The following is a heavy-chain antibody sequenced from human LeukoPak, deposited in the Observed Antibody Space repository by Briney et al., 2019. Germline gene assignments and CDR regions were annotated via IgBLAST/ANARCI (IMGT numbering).Heavy chain of an antibody. J-gene: IGHJ4*02. CDR1: GDSVSSNSAA. V-gene: IGHV6-1*01. D-gene: IGHD6-13*01. CDR3: ARVVLVAAAGRPQTHYFDY. CDR2: TYYRSKWYN. Sequence: SQTLPLTCAISGDSVSSNSAAWNWIRQSPSRGLEWLGRTYYRSKWYNDYAVSVKSRITINPDTSKNQFSLQLNSVTPEDTAVYYCARVVLVAAAGRPQTHYFDYWGQGTLVTVSS.